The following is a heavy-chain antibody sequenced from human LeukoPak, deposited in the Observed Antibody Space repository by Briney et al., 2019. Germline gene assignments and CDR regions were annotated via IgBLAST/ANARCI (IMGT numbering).Heavy chain of an antibody. CDR2: ISGSGGST. CDR3: AKGRYSYGSSPVDY. J-gene: IGHJ4*02. CDR1: GFTFSGYA. V-gene: IGHV3-23*01. D-gene: IGHD5-18*01. Sequence: GGSLRLSCAASGFTFSGYAMSWVRQAPGKGLEWVSAISGSGGSTYYADSVKGRFTISRDNSKNTLYLQMNSLRAEDTAVYYCAKGRYSYGSSPVDYWGQGTLVTVSS.